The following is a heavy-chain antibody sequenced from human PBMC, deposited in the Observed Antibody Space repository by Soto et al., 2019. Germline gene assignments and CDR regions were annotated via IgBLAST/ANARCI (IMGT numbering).Heavy chain of an antibody. Sequence: SETLSLTCTVSGGSISSYYWSWIRQPPGKGLEWIGYIYYSGSTNYNPSLKSRVTISVDTSKNQFSLKLSSVTAADTAVYYCARDRGFWSGYSYYYYGMDVWGQGTTVTVSS. D-gene: IGHD3-3*01. CDR1: GGSISSYY. CDR3: ARDRGFWSGYSYYYYGMDV. J-gene: IGHJ6*02. CDR2: IYYSGST. V-gene: IGHV4-59*01.